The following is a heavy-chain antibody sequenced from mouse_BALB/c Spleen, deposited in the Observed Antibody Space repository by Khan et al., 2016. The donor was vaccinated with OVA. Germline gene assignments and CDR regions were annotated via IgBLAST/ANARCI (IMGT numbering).Heavy chain of an antibody. CDR2: IRSAGKT. Sequence: QVQLKESGPGLVRPSQTLSITCTVSGFSLTTYGVHWVRQSPGKGLEWLGVIRSAGKTDYNAALISRLSITKDNTKCQVFFKMNSLQADDTAMYYCARNSYMYDFTYWGQGTLVTVSA. CDR3: ARNSYMYDFTY. CDR1: GFSLTTYG. D-gene: IGHD2-14*01. J-gene: IGHJ3*01. V-gene: IGHV2-2*01.